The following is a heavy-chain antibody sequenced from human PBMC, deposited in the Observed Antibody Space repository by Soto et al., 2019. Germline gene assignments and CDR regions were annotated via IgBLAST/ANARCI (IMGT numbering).Heavy chain of an antibody. CDR2: ISQDGNKE. D-gene: IGHD3-10*01. CDR1: KFIFSNYG. V-gene: IGHV3-30*18. Sequence: PGGSLRLSCVASKFIFSNYGMHWVRRSPGKGLEWVAVISQDGNKEDYVDSVKGRFTISRDNSENTLFLQMNSLRVEDTAVYYCAKGGVSRYYFFGMDVWGQGTTVTVSS. CDR3: AKGGVSRYYFFGMDV. J-gene: IGHJ6*02.